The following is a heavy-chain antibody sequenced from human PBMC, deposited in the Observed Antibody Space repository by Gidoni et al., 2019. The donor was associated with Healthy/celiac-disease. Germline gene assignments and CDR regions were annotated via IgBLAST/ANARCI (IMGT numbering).Heavy chain of an antibody. J-gene: IGHJ4*02. CDR3: GAMVRGVLWGPVDY. V-gene: IGHV1-69*01. Sequence: KKPGSSVKVSCKPSGGTCRSYAISWVRQAPGQGLGWMGGIIPIFGTANYAQKFQGRVTITADESTSTAYMELSSLRSEDTAVYYCGAMVRGVLWGPVDYWGQGTLVTVSS. D-gene: IGHD3-10*01. CDR2: IIPIFGTA. CDR1: GGTCRSYA.